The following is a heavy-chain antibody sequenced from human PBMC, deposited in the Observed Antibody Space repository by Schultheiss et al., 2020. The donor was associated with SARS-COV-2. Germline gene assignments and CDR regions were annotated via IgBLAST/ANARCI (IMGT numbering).Heavy chain of an antibody. CDR2: ISGSGGST. D-gene: IGHD4-17*01. J-gene: IGHJ4*02. CDR1: GFTFSSYS. CDR3: ASAGDYGDYVWISY. V-gene: IGHV3-23*01. Sequence: GGSLRLSCAASGFTFSSYSMNWVRQAPGKGLEWVSAISGSGGSTYYADSVKGRFTISRDNSKNTLYLQMNSLRAEDTAVYYCASAGDYGDYVWISYWGQGTLVTVSS.